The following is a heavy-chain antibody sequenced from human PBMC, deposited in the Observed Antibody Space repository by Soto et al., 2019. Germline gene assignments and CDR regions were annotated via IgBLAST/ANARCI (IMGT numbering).Heavy chain of an antibody. CDR3: AKSLQITAHASNYYYYGMDV. V-gene: IGHV3-30*18. J-gene: IGHJ6*04. CDR2: ISYDGSNK. CDR1: GFTFSSYG. D-gene: IGHD3-10*01. Sequence: PGGSLRLSCAASGFTFSSYGMHWVRQAPGKGLEWVAVISYDGSNKYYADSVKGRFTISRDNSKNTLYLQMNSLRAEDTAVYYCAKSLQITAHASNYYYYGMDVCGKGTTVPVSS.